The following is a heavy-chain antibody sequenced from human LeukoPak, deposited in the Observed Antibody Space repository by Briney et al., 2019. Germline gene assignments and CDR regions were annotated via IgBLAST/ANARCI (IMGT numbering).Heavy chain of an antibody. CDR3: AGGGDFDY. Sequence: PGGSLRLPCAASGFSFSIYFMNWVRQAPGKGLEWVSSISRTSEYIHYADSVRGRFAISRDNAKNSVYLQMNSLRAEDTAVYFCAGGGDFDYWGQGILVTVSA. CDR2: ISRTSEYI. V-gene: IGHV3-21*01. CDR1: GFSFSIYF. J-gene: IGHJ4*02. D-gene: IGHD3-16*01.